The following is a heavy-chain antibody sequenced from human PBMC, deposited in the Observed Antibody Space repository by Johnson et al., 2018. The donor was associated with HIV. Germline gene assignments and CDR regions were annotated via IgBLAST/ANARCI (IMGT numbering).Heavy chain of an antibody. CDR1: GFTFSNYD. D-gene: IGHD2-15*01. J-gene: IGHJ3*02. Sequence: QLVESGGGLVQPGGSLRLSCVASGFTFSNYDMHWVRQATGKGLEWVSVIGAAGDTYYPGSVKGRFTISRDNAKNSLSLQMNSLRAEDTAVYYCVRDAFDYRDASGGVGGAGCDIWGQGTMVTVSS. V-gene: IGHV3-13*01. CDR2: IGAAGDT. CDR3: VRDAFDYRDASGGVGGAGCDI.